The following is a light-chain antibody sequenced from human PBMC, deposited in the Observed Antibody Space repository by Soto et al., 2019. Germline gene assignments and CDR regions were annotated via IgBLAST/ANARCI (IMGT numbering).Light chain of an antibody. CDR1: QSISSW. V-gene: IGKV1-5*03. CDR2: KAS. Sequence: DIQMTQSPSTLSASVGDRVTITCRASQSISSWLAWYQQKPGKAPKLLIYKASSLESGVPSRFSGSGSGTEFTLTISSLQPDDFATYYSQLGWTFGQGTKVEIK. J-gene: IGKJ1*01. CDR3: QLGWT.